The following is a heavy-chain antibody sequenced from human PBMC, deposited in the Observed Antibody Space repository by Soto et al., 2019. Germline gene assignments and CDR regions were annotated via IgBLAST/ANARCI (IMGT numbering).Heavy chain of an antibody. Sequence: GESLKISCKGSGYSFTSYRIGWVRQMPGKGLEWMGIIYPGDSDTRYSPSFQGQVTISADKPISTAYLQWSSLKASDTAMYYCAKLGWELLPLRDYYYSGMDVGGQGTPVTVSS. J-gene: IGHJ6*02. CDR2: IYPGDSDT. V-gene: IGHV5-51*01. CDR3: AKLGWELLPLRDYYYSGMDV. D-gene: IGHD1-26*01. CDR1: GYSFTSYR.